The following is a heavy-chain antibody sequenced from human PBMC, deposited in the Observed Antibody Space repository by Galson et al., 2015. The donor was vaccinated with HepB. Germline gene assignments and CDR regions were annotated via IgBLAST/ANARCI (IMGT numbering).Heavy chain of an antibody. CDR3: AKDGIMVSNNPYQLHF. CDR2: ITSNGGRT. V-gene: IGHV3-23*01. Sequence: SLRLSCAASGFTFSRYAMTWVRQAPGKGLEWISSITSNGGRTFYTNSVKGRFTISRDNSRNTVVLQLSSLRPEDTAVYYCAKDGIMVSNNPYQLHFWGHGTLVSVSS. J-gene: IGHJ4*01. D-gene: IGHD2-8*01. CDR1: GFTFSRYA.